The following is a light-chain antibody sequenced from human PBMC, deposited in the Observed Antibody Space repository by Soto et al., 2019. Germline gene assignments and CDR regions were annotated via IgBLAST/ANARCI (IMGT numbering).Light chain of an antibody. J-gene: IGKJ3*01. CDR2: DAS. CDR3: QGRSNWPPFT. CDR1: QSVSSY. V-gene: IGKV3-11*01. Sequence: EIVLTQSPATLSLSPGERATLSCRASQSVSSYLAWYQQKPGQAPRLLIFDASISATGIPARFRSSGSGTDFSLTISTLVPADGAVYFCQGRSNWPPFTCGPGTKVDIK.